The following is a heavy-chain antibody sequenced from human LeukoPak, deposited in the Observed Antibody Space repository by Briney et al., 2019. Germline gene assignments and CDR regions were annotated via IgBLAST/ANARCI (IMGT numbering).Heavy chain of an antibody. Sequence: ASVKVSCKAFGYTFTCCYMYWVRQAPGQGLEWMGWINPNSGGTIYAQKFLWRLSMTRDTSISTAYMELSRLRSADTAVYYCAKNWYSSGWSDAFDIWGEGTMVTVSS. CDR3: AKNWYSSGWSDAFDI. CDR1: GYTFTCCY. D-gene: IGHD6-19*01. J-gene: IGHJ3*02. V-gene: IGHV1-2*02. CDR2: INPNSGGT.